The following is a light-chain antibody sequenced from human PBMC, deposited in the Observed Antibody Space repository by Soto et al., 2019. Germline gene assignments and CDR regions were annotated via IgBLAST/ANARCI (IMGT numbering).Light chain of an antibody. CDR1: SSNIGNNY. V-gene: IGLV1-51*01. J-gene: IGLJ1*01. CDR2: DNN. CDR3: GTWDSSLSAGV. Sequence: QSVLTQPPSVSAGPGQKVTISCSGSSSNIGNNYVSWYQQLPGTAPKLLIYDNNRRPSGIPDRFSGSKSGTSATLGITGLQTGGEADYYCGTWDSSLSAGVFGTGTKVTVL.